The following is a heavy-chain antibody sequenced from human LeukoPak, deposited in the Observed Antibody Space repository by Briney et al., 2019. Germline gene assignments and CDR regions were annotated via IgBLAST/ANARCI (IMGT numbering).Heavy chain of an antibody. CDR1: GFTFSSYG. D-gene: IGHD6-13*01. V-gene: IGHV3-33*06. Sequence: GGSLRLSCAASGFTFSSYGMHWVRQAPGKGLEWVAVIWYDGSNKYYADSVKDRFTISRDTSKNTLYLQMNSLRAEDTAVYYCAKDLHWYAMDVWGQGTTVTVSS. CDR2: IWYDGSNK. CDR3: AKDLHWYAMDV. J-gene: IGHJ6*02.